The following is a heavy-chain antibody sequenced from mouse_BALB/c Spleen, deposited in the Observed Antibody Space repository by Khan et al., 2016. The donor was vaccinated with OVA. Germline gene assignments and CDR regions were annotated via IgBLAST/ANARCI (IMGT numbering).Heavy chain of an antibody. J-gene: IGHJ2*01. V-gene: IGHV2-9*02. D-gene: IGHD3-3*01. CDR3: ARSKYRARY. CDR2: IWAGGST. Sequence: QVQLKESGPGLVAPSQSLSITCTVYGYSLTRYGVHWVRQPPGKGLEWLGLIWAGGSTNYNWALMSRLSISIDNSNSLVFLLMNSLQTDDTALYYCARSKYRARYWGQGTTLTVSS. CDR1: GYSLTRYG.